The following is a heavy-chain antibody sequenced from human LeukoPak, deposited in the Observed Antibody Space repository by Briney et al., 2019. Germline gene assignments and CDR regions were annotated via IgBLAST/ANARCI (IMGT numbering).Heavy chain of an antibody. CDR1: GGSFSGYY. CDR3: AGASYYDYVWGSPLFEY. V-gene: IGHV4-34*01. Sequence: PSETLSLTCAVYGGSFSGYYWSWIRQPPGKGLEWIGEINHSGSTNYNPSLKSRVTISVDTSKNQFSLKLSSVTAADTAVYYCAGASYYDYVWGSPLFEYWGQGTLVTVSS. D-gene: IGHD3-16*01. J-gene: IGHJ4*02. CDR2: INHSGST.